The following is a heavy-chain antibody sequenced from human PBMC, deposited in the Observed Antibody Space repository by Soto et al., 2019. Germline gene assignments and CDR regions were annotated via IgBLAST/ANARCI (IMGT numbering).Heavy chain of an antibody. J-gene: IGHJ4*02. CDR1: GGSVNSGSYY. Sequence: SETLSLTCTVSGGSVNSGSYYWSWIQQPPGKGLEWIGYIYYSGSTNYNPSLKSRVTISVDTSKNQFSLKLSSVTAADTAVYYCARGWGRMAYDYWGQGTLVTVSS. D-gene: IGHD3-16*01. CDR2: IYYSGST. V-gene: IGHV4-61*01. CDR3: ARGWGRMAYDY.